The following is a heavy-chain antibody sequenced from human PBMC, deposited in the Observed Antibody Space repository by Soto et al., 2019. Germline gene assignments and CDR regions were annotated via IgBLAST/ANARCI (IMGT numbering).Heavy chain of an antibody. D-gene: IGHD1-1*01. V-gene: IGHV1-8*01. J-gene: IGHJ4*02. CDR1: GYTFTSSD. CDR3: AIVSACQSCCNDSGPLSF. Sequence: GASVKVSCKASGYTFTSSDSNWVRQATGQGLERIGWINPNTGNTGYAQKFQGRITLTRSTSISTAYLELSSLNSDDSAVYYCAIVSACQSCCNDSGPLSFWGQGTPVT. CDR2: INPNTGNT.